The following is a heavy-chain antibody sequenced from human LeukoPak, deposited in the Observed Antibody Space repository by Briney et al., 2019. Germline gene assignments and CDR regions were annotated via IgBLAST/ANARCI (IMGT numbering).Heavy chain of an antibody. Sequence: GGSLRLSCAASGFTFSSYGMYWVRQAPGKGLEWVAFIRYDGSNKYYADSVKSRFTISRDNSKNTLYLQMNSLRAEDTAVYYCAKDRKDCSSTSCYYFDYWGQGTLVTVSS. CDR3: AKDRKDCSSTSCYYFDY. V-gene: IGHV3-30*02. D-gene: IGHD2-2*01. J-gene: IGHJ4*02. CDR1: GFTFSSYG. CDR2: IRYDGSNK.